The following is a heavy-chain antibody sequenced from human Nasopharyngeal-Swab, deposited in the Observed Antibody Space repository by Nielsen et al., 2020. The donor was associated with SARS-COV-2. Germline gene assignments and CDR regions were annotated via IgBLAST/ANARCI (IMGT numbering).Heavy chain of an antibody. Sequence: GESLKISCAASGFTYSGYVMSWVRQAPGKGLEWVSIISGSGDTTYYADSVKDRFTISRDNSKNTLYLQTNSLRVEDTAVYYCAKAPYLRGLDVWGQGTTVTVSS. CDR2: ISGSGDTT. CDR3: AKAPYLRGLDV. CDR1: GFTYSGYV. V-gene: IGHV3-23*01. J-gene: IGHJ6*02. D-gene: IGHD2-21*01.